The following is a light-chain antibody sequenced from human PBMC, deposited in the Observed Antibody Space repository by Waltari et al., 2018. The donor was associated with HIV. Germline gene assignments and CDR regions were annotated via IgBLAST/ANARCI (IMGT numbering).Light chain of an antibody. CDR2: EVF. J-gene: IGLJ1*01. Sequence: QSALTQPPTEYVSPPKSTTILTNGHSRDVGNYNIVSWYQQFPGKAPQLMVSEVFRRPSGISSRFSGTKSGNTASLTISKLRAEDEADYYCCSYAGDNHYVFGSGTQLTVL. CDR3: CSYAGDNHYV. V-gene: IGLV2-23*02. CDR1: SRDVGNYNI.